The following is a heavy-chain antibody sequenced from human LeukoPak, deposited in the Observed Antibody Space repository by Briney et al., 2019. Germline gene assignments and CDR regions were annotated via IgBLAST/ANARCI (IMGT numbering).Heavy chain of an antibody. D-gene: IGHD1-14*01. J-gene: IGHJ5*02. Sequence: NPGGSLRLSCAASGFTFSSYSMNWVRQAPGKGLEWVSSISSSSSYIYYADSVKGRFTISRDNAKNSLYLQMNSLRAEDTAVYYCARAGSDSWWPTSFPLNWFDPWGQGTLVTVSS. CDR1: GFTFSSYS. CDR3: ARAGSDSWWPTSFPLNWFDP. CDR2: ISSSSSYI. V-gene: IGHV3-21*01.